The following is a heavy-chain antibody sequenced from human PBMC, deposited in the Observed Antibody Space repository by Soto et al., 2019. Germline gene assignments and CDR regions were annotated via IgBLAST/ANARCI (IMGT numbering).Heavy chain of an antibody. J-gene: IGHJ6*02. Sequence: ASVKVSCKASGYTITGYYMHWVRQAPGQGLEWVGWINPNSGGTNYAQKFQGWVTMTRDTSISTAYMELSRLRSDDTAVYYCARDKTIHDDFWNYGMDVWGQGTTVTVSS. CDR2: INPNSGGT. V-gene: IGHV1-2*04. D-gene: IGHD3-3*01. CDR1: GYTITGYY. CDR3: ARDKTIHDDFWNYGMDV.